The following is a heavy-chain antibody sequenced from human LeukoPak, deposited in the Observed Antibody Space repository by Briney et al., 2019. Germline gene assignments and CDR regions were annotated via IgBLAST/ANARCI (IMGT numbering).Heavy chain of an antibody. J-gene: IGHJ5*02. D-gene: IGHD1-26*01. V-gene: IGHV3-7*03. CDR3: AREIVGTHKSRFDP. Sequence: PGGSLRLSCAASGFTFSGRWKSWLRQAPGKGLEWVANINQDGTDKYYVDSVKGRFTISRDNAKNSLYLQMNSLRAEDTAVYYCAREIVGTHKSRFDPWGQGTLVTVSS. CDR1: GFTFSGRW. CDR2: INQDGTDK.